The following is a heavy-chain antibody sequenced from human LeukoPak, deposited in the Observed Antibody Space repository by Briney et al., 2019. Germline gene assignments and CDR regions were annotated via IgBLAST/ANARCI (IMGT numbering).Heavy chain of an antibody. V-gene: IGHV3-48*01. J-gene: IGHJ3*02. CDR1: GFTFSSYS. D-gene: IGHD1-26*01. CDR2: ISSGSGSI. CDR3: ARDGRERAFDI. Sequence: PGGSLRLSCAASGFTFSSYSMNWVRQAPGKGLEWVSYISSGSGSIYYADSVKGRFTISRDNSKNTLYLQMNSLRAEDTAVYYCARDGRERAFDIWGQGTMVTVSS.